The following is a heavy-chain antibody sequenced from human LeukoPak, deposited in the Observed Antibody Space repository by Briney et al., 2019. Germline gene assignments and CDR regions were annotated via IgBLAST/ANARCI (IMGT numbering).Heavy chain of an antibody. V-gene: IGHV1-8*03. Sequence: SSVKVSCKASGGTFSSYAISWVRQATGQGLEWMGWMNPNSGNTGYAQKFQGRVTITRNTSISTAYMELSSLRSEDTAVYYCARGRPWFDPWGQGTLVTVSS. CDR3: ARGRPWFDP. CDR1: GGTFSSYA. CDR2: MNPNSGNT. J-gene: IGHJ5*02.